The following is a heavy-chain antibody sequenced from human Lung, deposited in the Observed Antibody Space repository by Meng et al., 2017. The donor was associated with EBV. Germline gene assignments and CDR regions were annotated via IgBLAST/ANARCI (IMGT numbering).Heavy chain of an antibody. D-gene: IGHD4-17*01. Sequence: RSLRLSCAASRFTFTSYALHWVRQAPGKGLEWVAVIWYDGSNKYYADSVTGRFTISRDNSKNTLYLQMTSLRAEDTAIYYCARDRTDYGDSPYDPWGQGTLVTVSS. CDR3: ARDRTDYGDSPYDP. J-gene: IGHJ5*02. CDR2: IWYDGSNK. V-gene: IGHV3-33*08. CDR1: RFTFTSYA.